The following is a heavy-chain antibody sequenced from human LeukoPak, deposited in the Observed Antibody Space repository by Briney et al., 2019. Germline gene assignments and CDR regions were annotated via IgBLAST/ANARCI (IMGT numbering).Heavy chain of an antibody. V-gene: IGHV1-18*01. CDR1: GYSFTSYG. J-gene: IGHJ4*02. CDR3: ARDVTVADT. D-gene: IGHD6-19*01. Sequence: DSVKVSCKASGYSFTSYGLSWVRQAPGQGLEWMGWISAYNGNTKYAQRLQGRVTLTTDTSTSTAYMELRSLRSDDTAVYYCARDVTVADTWGQGTLVTVSS. CDR2: ISAYNGNT.